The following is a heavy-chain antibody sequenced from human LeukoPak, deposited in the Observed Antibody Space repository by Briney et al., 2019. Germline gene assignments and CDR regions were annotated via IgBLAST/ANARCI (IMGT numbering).Heavy chain of an antibody. CDR3: ARESRRRVPPSDIENYFDY. Sequence: SETLSLTCAVYGGSFSGYYWSWFRQSPGKGLEWIGEIVYNGNTNYNPSLKSRLTISLDTSKNQFSLRLISVTAADTAFYYCARESRRRVPPSDIENYFDYWGQGTLVTVSS. V-gene: IGHV4-34*12. CDR1: GGSFSGYY. CDR2: IVYNGNT. D-gene: IGHD1-26*01. J-gene: IGHJ4*02.